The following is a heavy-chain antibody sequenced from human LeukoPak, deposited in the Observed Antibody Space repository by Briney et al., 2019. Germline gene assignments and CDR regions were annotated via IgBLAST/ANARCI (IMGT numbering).Heavy chain of an antibody. Sequence: PGGSLRLSCAASGFTFDDYAMHWVRQAPGKGLEWVSGISWNSGSIGYADSVKGRFTISRDNAKNSLYLQMNSLRAEDTALYYCAKGIWFGELLSCFDYWGQGTLVTVSS. D-gene: IGHD3-10*01. CDR3: AKGIWFGELLSCFDY. CDR2: ISWNSGSI. J-gene: IGHJ4*02. CDR1: GFTFDDYA. V-gene: IGHV3-9*01.